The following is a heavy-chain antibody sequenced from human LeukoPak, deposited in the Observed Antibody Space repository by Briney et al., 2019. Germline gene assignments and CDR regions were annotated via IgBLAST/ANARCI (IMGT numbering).Heavy chain of an antibody. CDR2: ISSSGSTT. V-gene: IGHV3-11*01. D-gene: IGHD6-13*01. CDR3: ARKDGYTSSWSFDY. Sequence: GGSLRLSCAASGFTFSDYYMNWIRQAPGKGLEWVSSISSSGSTTNYADSAKGRFTISRDNAKNSLYLQMNSLRAEDTAVYYCARKDGYTSSWSFDYWGQGALVTVSS. CDR1: GFTFSDYY. J-gene: IGHJ4*02.